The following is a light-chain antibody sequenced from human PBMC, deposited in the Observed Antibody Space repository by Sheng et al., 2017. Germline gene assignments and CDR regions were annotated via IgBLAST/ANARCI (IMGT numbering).Light chain of an antibody. V-gene: IGKV3-11*01. Sequence: ETVLTQSPATLSLSPGERATLSCRASQSVGVFLAWYQQKPGQAPRLLIYDASNRATGIPARFSGSGSGTDFTLTISSLEPEDVGFYYCQQRSNRPAVYTFGQGTKLE. CDR2: DAS. J-gene: IGKJ2*01. CDR3: QQRSNRPAVYT. CDR1: QSVGVF.